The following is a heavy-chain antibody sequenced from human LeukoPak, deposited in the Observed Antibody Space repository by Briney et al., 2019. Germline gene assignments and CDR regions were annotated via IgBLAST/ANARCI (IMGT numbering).Heavy chain of an antibody. CDR3: ARVIVGVTFYYYYMDV. CDR2: KNPNSGNT. CDR1: GYTFTSYD. J-gene: IGHJ6*03. D-gene: IGHD2-21*02. Sequence: GASVKVSCKASGYTFTSYDINWVRQATGQGLEWMGWKNPNSGNTGYAQKFQGRVTMTRNTSISTAYMELSSLRSEDTAVYYCARVIVGVTFYYYYMDVWGKGTTVTVSS. V-gene: IGHV1-8*01.